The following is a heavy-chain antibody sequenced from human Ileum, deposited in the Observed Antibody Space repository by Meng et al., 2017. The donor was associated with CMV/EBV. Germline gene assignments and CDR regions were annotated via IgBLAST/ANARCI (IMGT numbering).Heavy chain of an antibody. Sequence: SETLSLTCTVSGGSVRSGSYYWSWIRQPPGKGLEWIGYVYYSGSTNYNSSLKSRVTMSVDTSKNQFSLTLRSVTAADTAVYYCARVGSGNYPLAYWGQGKQVNGAS. J-gene: IGHJ4*02. CDR2: VYYSGST. D-gene: IGHD1-26*01. V-gene: IGHV4-61*01. CDR3: ARVGSGNYPLAY. CDR1: GGSVRSGSYY.